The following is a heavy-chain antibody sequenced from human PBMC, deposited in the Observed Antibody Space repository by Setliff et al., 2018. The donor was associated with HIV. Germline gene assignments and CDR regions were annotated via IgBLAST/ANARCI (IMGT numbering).Heavy chain of an antibody. CDR1: GYSFTSYY. Sequence: ASVKVSCKASGYSFTSYYMHWVRQAPGQGLEWMGIINPSGGSTRYAQKFQGRVTMTRDTSTSTAYMELSSLRSEDTAVYYCARDYYYYGSGSFGLDYWGQGTPVTVSS. J-gene: IGHJ4*02. V-gene: IGHV1-46*01. CDR2: INPSGGST. CDR3: ARDYYYYGSGSFGLDY. D-gene: IGHD3-10*01.